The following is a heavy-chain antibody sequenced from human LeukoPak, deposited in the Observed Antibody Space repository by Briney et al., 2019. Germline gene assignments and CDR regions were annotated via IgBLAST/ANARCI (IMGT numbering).Heavy chain of an antibody. CDR2: IASDGSGT. J-gene: IGHJ4*02. CDR3: ARGRPHGNDY. Sequence: GGSLRLSCAASGFTFSSYWMNWVCQAPGKGLVWVSRIASDGSGTTYADSVKGRFSISRDNAKNTLYLQMSSLRVEDTAVYYCARGRPHGNDYWGQGTLVTVSS. CDR1: GFTFSSYW. V-gene: IGHV3-74*01. D-gene: IGHD4-23*01.